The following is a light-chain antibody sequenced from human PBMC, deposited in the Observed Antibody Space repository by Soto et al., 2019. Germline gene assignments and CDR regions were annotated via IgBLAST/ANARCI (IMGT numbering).Light chain of an antibody. CDR2: DAS. Sequence: DIQMTQSPSTLSASVGDRVTISCRASQTISSCLAWYQQRPGKSPKLLIYDASSLESGVPSRFSGSGSGTEFTLTISSLQPDDFATYSCQQHNSYPWTFGQGTKVQIK. J-gene: IGKJ1*01. CDR3: QQHNSYPWT. V-gene: IGKV1-5*01. CDR1: QTISSC.